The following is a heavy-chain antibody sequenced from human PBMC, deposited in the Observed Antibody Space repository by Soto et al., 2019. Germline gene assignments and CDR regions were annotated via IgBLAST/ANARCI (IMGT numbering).Heavy chain of an antibody. CDR1: GYTFTDYY. CDR2: INPNSGGT. V-gene: IGHV1-2*02. Sequence: ASVKVSCKASGYTFTDYYIHWVRQAPGQGLEWMGWINPNSGGTNYAQRFQGRVTMTRDTSITTAYMELSRLRSDDTAVYYCARSGNPNFAYWGQGTLVTVSS. D-gene: IGHD2-15*01. CDR3: ARSGNPNFAY. J-gene: IGHJ4*02.